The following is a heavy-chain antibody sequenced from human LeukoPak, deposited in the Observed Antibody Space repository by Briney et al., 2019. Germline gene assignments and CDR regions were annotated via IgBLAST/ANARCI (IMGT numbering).Heavy chain of an antibody. CDR1: GFTFSSYW. V-gene: IGHV3-7*03. J-gene: IGHJ4*02. CDR2: IKQDGSEK. CDR3: AKGRDTTNFYDY. Sequence: PGGSLRLSCAASGFTFSSYWMSWVRQAPGKGLEWVANIKQDGSEKYYADSVKGRFTISRDNAKNSLFLQMNSLRAEDTAVYYCAKGRDTTNFYDYWGLGTLVTVSS. D-gene: IGHD2-2*01.